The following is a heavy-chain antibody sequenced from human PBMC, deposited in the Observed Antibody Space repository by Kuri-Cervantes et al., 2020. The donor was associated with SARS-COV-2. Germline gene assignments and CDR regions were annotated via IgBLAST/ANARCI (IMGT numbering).Heavy chain of an antibody. V-gene: IGHV4-30-4*08. Sequence: SETLSLICTVSGGSISSGDYYWSWIRQPPGKGLEWIGYIYYSGSTYYNPSLKSRVTISVDTSKNQFSLKLSSVTAADTAVYYCARTLASITGTYMDVWGKGTTVTVSS. D-gene: IGHD1-7*01. CDR1: GGSISSGDYY. CDR3: ARTLASITGTYMDV. J-gene: IGHJ6*03. CDR2: IYYSGST.